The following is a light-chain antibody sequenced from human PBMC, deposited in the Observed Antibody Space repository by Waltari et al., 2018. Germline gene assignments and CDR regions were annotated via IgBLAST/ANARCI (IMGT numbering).Light chain of an antibody. J-gene: IGLJ3*02. CDR1: ASNIGGNL. V-gene: IGLV1-44*01. CDR3: ASWDDSLNGHWV. Sequence: QSVLTQPPSASGTPGQRVTISCSGSASNIGGNLVNWYQQLPGKAPKPLTYRSDQRPSGVPDRFSGSKTGTSASLAISGLQSDDDADYFCASWDDSLNGHWVFGGGTKVTVL. CDR2: RSD.